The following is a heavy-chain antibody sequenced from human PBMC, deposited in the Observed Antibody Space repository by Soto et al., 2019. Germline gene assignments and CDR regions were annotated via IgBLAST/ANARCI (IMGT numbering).Heavy chain of an antibody. D-gene: IGHD5-12*01. Sequence: SETLSLTCTVSGGSISSSSYYWGWIRQPPGKGLEWIGSIYYSGSTYYNPSLKSRVTISVDTSKNQFSLKLSSVTAADTAVYYCARQGGYGLGGGYWGQGTLVTVSS. J-gene: IGHJ4*02. V-gene: IGHV4-39*01. CDR3: ARQGGYGLGGGY. CDR1: GGSISSSSYY. CDR2: IYYSGST.